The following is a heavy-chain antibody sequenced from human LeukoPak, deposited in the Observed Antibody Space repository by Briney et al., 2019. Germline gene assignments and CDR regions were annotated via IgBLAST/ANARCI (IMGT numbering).Heavy chain of an antibody. Sequence: SETLSLTCTVSGGSISSSSYYWGWIRQPPGKGLEWIGSIYYSGSTYYNPSLKSRVTISVDTSKNQFSLKLSSVTAADTAVYYCARARIAVAGSYYFDYWGQGTLVTVSS. CDR1: GGSISSSSYY. V-gene: IGHV4-39*07. D-gene: IGHD6-19*01. CDR3: ARARIAVAGSYYFDY. CDR2: IYYSGST. J-gene: IGHJ4*02.